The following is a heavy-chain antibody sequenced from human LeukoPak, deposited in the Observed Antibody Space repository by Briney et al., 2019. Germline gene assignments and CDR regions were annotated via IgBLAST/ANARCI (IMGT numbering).Heavy chain of an antibody. CDR2: ISGSGGST. V-gene: IGHV3-23*01. J-gene: IGHJ4*02. CDR1: GFTFSRYW. D-gene: IGHD3-22*01. CDR3: ARVNLIVVVITTFDY. Sequence: GGSLRLSCAASGFTFSRYWMSWVRQAPGKGLEWVSAISGSGGSTYYADSVKGRFTISRDNSKNTLYLQMNSLRAEDTAVYYCARVNLIVVVITTFDYWGQGTLVTVSS.